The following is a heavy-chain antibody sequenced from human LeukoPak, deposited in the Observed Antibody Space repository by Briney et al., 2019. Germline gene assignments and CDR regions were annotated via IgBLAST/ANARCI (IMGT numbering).Heavy chain of an antibody. J-gene: IGHJ4*02. CDR2: ISAYNGNT. V-gene: IGHV1-18*01. CDR1: GYTFTSYG. CDR3: ARDRCTNLFGIPPDY. D-gene: IGHD3-16*02. Sequence: ASVKVSCKASGYTFTSYGISWVRQAPGQGLEWMGWISAYNGNTNYAQKLQGRVTMTTDTSTSTAYMELRSLRSDDTAVYYCARDRCTNLFGIPPDYWGQGTLVTVSS.